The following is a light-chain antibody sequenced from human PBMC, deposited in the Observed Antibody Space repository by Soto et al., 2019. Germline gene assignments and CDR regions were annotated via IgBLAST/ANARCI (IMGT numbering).Light chain of an antibody. Sequence: QSVLTQPASVSGSPGQSITISCTGTNSDVGSYNSVSWYQQHPGKAPKLMIYDVSNRPSGVSNRFSGSKSGNTASLTISGLQAEDEADYYCSSYTSSSTVVFGGGTKVTVL. CDR1: NSDVGSYNS. J-gene: IGLJ2*01. V-gene: IGLV2-14*01. CDR2: DVS. CDR3: SSYTSSSTVV.